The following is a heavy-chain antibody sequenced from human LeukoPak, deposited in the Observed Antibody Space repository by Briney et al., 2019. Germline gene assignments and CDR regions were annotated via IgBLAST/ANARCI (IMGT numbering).Heavy chain of an antibody. CDR1: GYTFTGCY. CDR3: ARGRFYDYVWGSYRYSPNWFDP. V-gene: IGHV1-2*02. J-gene: IGHJ5*02. D-gene: IGHD3-16*02. Sequence: ASVKVSCKASGYTFTGCYMHWVRQAPGQGQGRMGWINPNSGGTNYAQKVHGRVSMTRDTSISTAYMELSRLRSDDTAVYYCARGRFYDYVWGSYRYSPNWFDPWGQGTLVTVSS. CDR2: INPNSGGT.